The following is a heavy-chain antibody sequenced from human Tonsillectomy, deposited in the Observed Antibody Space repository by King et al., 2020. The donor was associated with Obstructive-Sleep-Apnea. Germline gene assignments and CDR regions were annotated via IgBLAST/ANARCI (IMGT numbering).Heavy chain of an antibody. CDR3: ARDAYYFDNSGYAVHYYDY. CDR2: ISSSSSYT. Sequence: VQLVESGGGLVKPGGSLRLSCVVSGFISSDYYMSWIRQAPGKGLEWVSYISSSSSYTNYADSVKGRFTISRDNAKNSLYLQMNSLRAEDTAVFYCARDAYYFDNSGYAVHYYDYWGQGTLVTVSS. CDR1: GFISSDYY. J-gene: IGHJ4*02. D-gene: IGHD3-22*01. V-gene: IGHV3-11*06.